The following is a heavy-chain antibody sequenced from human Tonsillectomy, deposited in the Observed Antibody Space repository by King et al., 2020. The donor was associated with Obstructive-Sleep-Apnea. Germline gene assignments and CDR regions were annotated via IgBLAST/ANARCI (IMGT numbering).Heavy chain of an antibody. V-gene: IGHV4-39*07. CDR2: IYYCGST. Sequence: QLQESGPGLVKPSETLSLTCTVSGGSISSSNYYWAWIRQPPGKGLEWIGSIYYCGSTYYNPSLKSRVTMSVDTSKNQFSLKLTSVTAADTAVYYCARDPYSYFDYWGQGTLVTVSS. D-gene: IGHD1-26*01. J-gene: IGHJ4*02. CDR1: GGSISSSNYY. CDR3: ARDPYSYFDY.